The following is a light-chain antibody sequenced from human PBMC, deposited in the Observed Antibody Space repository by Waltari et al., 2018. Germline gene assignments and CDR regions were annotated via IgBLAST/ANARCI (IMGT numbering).Light chain of an antibody. CDR1: SSNIGSNT. CDR3: AAWDDSLNGPV. CDR2: RTN. Sequence: QSMLTQPPSASGTPGPRVTISCSGSSSNIGSNTVNWYQQIPGTAPKLRIYRTNQWPSRVPYRFSGSKFGTSASLAISGLQSEDEADYYCAAWDDSLNGPVFGGGTKLTVL. J-gene: IGLJ2*01. V-gene: IGLV1-44*01.